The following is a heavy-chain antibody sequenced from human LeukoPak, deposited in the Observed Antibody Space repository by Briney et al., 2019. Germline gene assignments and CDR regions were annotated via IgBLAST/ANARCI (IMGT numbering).Heavy chain of an antibody. CDR2: IYPGDSDT. J-gene: IGHJ3*02. Sequence: GESLKISCQGSGYTFPNYWIAWLRHMPGKSLEEMGIIYPGDSDTRYSPSFQGQVTFSADKSISTAYLQWNTLKASDTAMYYCARRIVSATTHGFDIWGQGTMVTVSS. CDR1: GYTFPNYW. CDR3: ARRIVSATTHGFDI. V-gene: IGHV5-51*01. D-gene: IGHD5/OR15-5a*01.